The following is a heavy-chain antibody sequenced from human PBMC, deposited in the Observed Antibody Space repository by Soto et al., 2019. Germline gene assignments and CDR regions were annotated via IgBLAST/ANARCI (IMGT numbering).Heavy chain of an antibody. CDR1: GYTFTSYG. V-gene: IGHV1-18*01. D-gene: IGHD6-6*01. Sequence: ASVKVSCKASGYTFTSYGISWVRQAPGQGLEWMGWISAYNGNTNYAQKLQGRVTMTTDTSTSTAYMELRSLRSDDTAVYYCARDCNRCIAARPDYWGQGTLVTVSS. CDR3: ARDCNRCIAARPDY. J-gene: IGHJ4*02. CDR2: ISAYNGNT.